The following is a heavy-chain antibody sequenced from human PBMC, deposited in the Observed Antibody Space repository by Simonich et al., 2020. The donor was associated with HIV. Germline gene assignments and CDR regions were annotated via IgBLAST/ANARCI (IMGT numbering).Heavy chain of an antibody. J-gene: IGHJ4*02. Sequence: EVQLVESGGGLVQPGRSLRLSCAASGFTFDYYAMHWVRQAPGKGLGWVSGISGNSGSIGYADSVKGRFTISRDNAKNSLYLQMNSLRAEDTALYYCAKDKGAYYGSGSPVYWGQGTLVTVSS. D-gene: IGHD3-10*01. CDR1: GFTFDYYA. V-gene: IGHV3-9*01. CDR2: ISGNSGSI. CDR3: AKDKGAYYGSGSPVY.